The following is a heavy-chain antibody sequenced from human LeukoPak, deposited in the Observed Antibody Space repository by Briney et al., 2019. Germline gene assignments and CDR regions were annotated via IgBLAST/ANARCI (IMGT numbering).Heavy chain of an antibody. CDR2: IYYSGST. D-gene: IGHD1-26*01. Sequence: SETLSLTCTVSGGSISSGDYYWSWIRQPPGKGLEWIGYIYYSGSTYYNPSLKSRVTISVDTSKNQFSLKLSSVTAADTAVYYCATGYETGLKWAREKFSIWSFDYWGQGTLVTVSS. J-gene: IGHJ4*02. CDR3: ATGYETGLKWAREKFSIWSFDY. V-gene: IGHV4-30-4*08. CDR1: GGSISSGDYY.